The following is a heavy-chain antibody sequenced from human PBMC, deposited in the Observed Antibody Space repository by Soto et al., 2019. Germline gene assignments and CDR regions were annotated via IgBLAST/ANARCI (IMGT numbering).Heavy chain of an antibody. CDR3: ARGRLGDVGRRMLEYGMDV. V-gene: IGHV1-69*13. D-gene: IGHD3-16*01. CDR2: IIPIFGTA. J-gene: IGHJ6*02. Sequence: GASVKVSCKASGGTFSSYAISWVRQAPGQGLEWMGGIIPIFGTANYAQKFQGRVTITADESTSTAYMELSSLRSEDTAVYYCARGRLGDVGRRMLEYGMDVWGQGTTVTVSS. CDR1: GGTFSSYA.